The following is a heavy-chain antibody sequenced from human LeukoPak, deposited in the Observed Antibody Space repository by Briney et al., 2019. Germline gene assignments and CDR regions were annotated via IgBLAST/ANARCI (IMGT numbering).Heavy chain of an antibody. V-gene: IGHV4-39*07. J-gene: IGHJ4*02. D-gene: IGHD6-19*01. Sequence: PSETLSLTCTVSGGSITSSSNCWGWIRQPPGKGLEWIGTIYYSGSTYYNPSLKSRVTISVDTSKNQFSLKLSSVTAADTAVYYCARLTVAGLRLDYWGQGTLVTVSS. CDR3: ARLTVAGLRLDY. CDR2: IYYSGST. CDR1: GGSITSSSNC.